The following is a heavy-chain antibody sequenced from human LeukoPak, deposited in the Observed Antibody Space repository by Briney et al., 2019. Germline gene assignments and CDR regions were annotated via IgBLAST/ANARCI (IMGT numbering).Heavy chain of an antibody. CDR2: ISSSSSYI. Sequence: GGSLRLSCAASGFTFSSYSMNWVRQAPGKGLEWVSSISSSSSYIYYADSVKGRFTISRDNAKNSLYLQMNSLRAEDTAVYYCARGPPDYDFRGPFDYWGQGTLVTVSS. V-gene: IGHV3-21*01. CDR1: GFTFSSYS. J-gene: IGHJ4*02. D-gene: IGHD3-3*01. CDR3: ARGPPDYDFRGPFDY.